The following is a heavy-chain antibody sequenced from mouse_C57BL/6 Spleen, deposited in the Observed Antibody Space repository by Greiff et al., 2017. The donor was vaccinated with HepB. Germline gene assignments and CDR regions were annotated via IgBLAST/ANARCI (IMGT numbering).Heavy chain of an antibody. CDR2: IYPGDGDT. J-gene: IGHJ1*03. CDR3: ARGVYYGSRGYFDV. V-gene: IGHV1-80*01. CDR1: GYAFSSYW. Sequence: QVQLQQPGAELVKPGASVKISCKASGYAFSSYWMNWVKQRPGKGLEWIGQIYPGDGDTNYNGKFKGKATLTADKSSSTAYMQLSSLTSEDSAVYFCARGVYYGSRGYFDVWGTGTTVTVSS. D-gene: IGHD1-1*01.